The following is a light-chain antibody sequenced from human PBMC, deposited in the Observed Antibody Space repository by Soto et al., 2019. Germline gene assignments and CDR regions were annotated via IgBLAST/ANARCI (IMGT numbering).Light chain of an antibody. V-gene: IGLV2-14*01. J-gene: IGLJ1*01. CDR2: DVS. CDR1: SSDVGGYNY. Sequence: QSALTQPASVSGSPGQSITISCTGTSSDVGGYNYVSWYQQHPGKAPKLMIYDVSNRPSGVSNRFSGSKSGNTASLTISGLQAEEEADYYCSSYTCSSAPFLCGTGTKVTVL. CDR3: SSYTCSSAPFL.